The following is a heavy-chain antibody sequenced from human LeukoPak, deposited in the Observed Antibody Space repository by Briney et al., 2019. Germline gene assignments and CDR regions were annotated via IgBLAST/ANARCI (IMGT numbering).Heavy chain of an antibody. J-gene: IGHJ4*02. Sequence: SETLSLTCTVSGGSISSYYWSWIRQPPGKGLEWIGYIYYSGCTNYNPSLKSRVTISVDTSKNQFSLKLSSVTAADTAVYYCARLDQGDYWGQGTLVTVSS. CDR2: IYYSGCT. D-gene: IGHD3/OR15-3a*01. CDR3: ARLDQGDY. V-gene: IGHV4-59*01. CDR1: GGSISSYY.